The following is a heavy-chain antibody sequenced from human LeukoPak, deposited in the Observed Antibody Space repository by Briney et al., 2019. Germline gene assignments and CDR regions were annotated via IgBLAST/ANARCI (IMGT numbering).Heavy chain of an antibody. CDR2: IKGDGSDK. V-gene: IGHV3-7*01. CDR1: GFTFSNDW. CDR3: ARDPETKRGRDGLDY. D-gene: IGHD1-14*01. Sequence: GGSLRLSCAASGFTFSNDWMSWVRQAPGKGLEWVASIKGDGSDKYYVDSVKGRFTISRDNAKNSMYLQMNSLRAEDTAVYYCARDPETKRGRDGLDYWGPGTLVIVSS. J-gene: IGHJ4*02.